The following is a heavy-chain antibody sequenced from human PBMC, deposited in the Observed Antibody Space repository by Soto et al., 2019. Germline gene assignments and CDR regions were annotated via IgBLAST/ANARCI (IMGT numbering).Heavy chain of an antibody. V-gene: IGHV4-39*01. Sequence: PSETLSLTCTVSAGSISSPHDYWGWIRQPPGRGLEWIGSIYYSGSTYYNPSLKSRVTISVDTSKNQFSLKLSSVTAADTAVYYCARRPERYDILTGYYENYFDYWGQGTLVTVSS. CDR1: AGSISSPHDY. CDR2: IYYSGST. D-gene: IGHD3-9*01. J-gene: IGHJ4*02. CDR3: ARRPERYDILTGYYENYFDY.